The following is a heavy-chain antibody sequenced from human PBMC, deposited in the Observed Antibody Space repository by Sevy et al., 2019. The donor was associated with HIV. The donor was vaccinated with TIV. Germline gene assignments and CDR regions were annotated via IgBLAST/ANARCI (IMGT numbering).Heavy chain of an antibody. D-gene: IGHD3-10*01. V-gene: IGHV3-21*01. Sequence: GGSLRLSCAASGFTFSSYSMNWVRQAPGKGLEWVSSISSSSSYIYYADSVKGRFTISRDNAKNSLYLQMNGLRAEDTAVDYCARVPKKLWFGELTGYYYYMDVWGKGTTVTVSS. CDR2: ISSSSSYI. CDR1: GFTFSSYS. CDR3: ARVPKKLWFGELTGYYYYMDV. J-gene: IGHJ6*03.